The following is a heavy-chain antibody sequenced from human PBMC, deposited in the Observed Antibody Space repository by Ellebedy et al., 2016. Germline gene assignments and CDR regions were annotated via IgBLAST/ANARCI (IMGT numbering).Heavy chain of an antibody. Sequence: GGSLRLSXAASGFTFSSYSMNWVRQAPGKGLEWVATIVNSGRETYYADPLKGRFTISRDNAMNSLYLQMDSLTVEDTAVYYCTRDGSEWSRDYWGQGTLVTVSS. V-gene: IGHV3-21*06. CDR3: TRDGSEWSRDY. J-gene: IGHJ4*02. D-gene: IGHD2-8*01. CDR1: GFTFSSYS. CDR2: IVNSGRET.